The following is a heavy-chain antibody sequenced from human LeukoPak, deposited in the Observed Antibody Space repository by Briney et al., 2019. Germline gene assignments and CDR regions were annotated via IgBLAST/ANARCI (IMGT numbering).Heavy chain of an antibody. CDR3: ARGAGYSSFFDY. CDR1: GFTFSSYS. V-gene: IGHV3-21*01. CDR2: TSSSSSYI. Sequence: PGGSLRLSCAASGFTFSSYSMNWVRQAPGKGLEWVSSTSSSSSYIYYADSVKGRFTISRDNAKNSLYLQMNSLRAEDTAVYYCARGAGYSSFFDYWGQGTLVTVSS. J-gene: IGHJ4*02. D-gene: IGHD6-19*01.